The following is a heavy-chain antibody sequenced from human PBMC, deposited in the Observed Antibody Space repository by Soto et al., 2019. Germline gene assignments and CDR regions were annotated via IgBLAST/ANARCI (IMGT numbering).Heavy chain of an antibody. CDR3: ARDHISEDALHV. CDR2: VYDSGNT. CDR1: GGSVSSASYY. V-gene: IGHV4-61*01. J-gene: IGHJ6*02. Sequence: QVQLQESGPGLVKPSETLSLTCTVSGGSVSSASYYWTWLRLTPGKGLEWIGYVYDSGNTKYNPSLKSRLTISVDTSKNQCSLRLTSVTAADTADYYCARDHISEDALHVWGQGTAVIVSS. D-gene: IGHD2-15*01.